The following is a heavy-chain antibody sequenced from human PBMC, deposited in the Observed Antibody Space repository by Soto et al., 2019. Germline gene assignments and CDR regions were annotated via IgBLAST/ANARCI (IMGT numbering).Heavy chain of an antibody. D-gene: IGHD6-6*01. CDR3: ARDPRQGIIHQLAECGAFDI. CDR2: ISSSSSYI. J-gene: IGHJ3*02. CDR1: GFTFSSYS. V-gene: IGHV3-21*01. Sequence: EVQLVESGGGLVKPGGSLRLSCAASGFTFSSYSMNWVRQAPGKGLEWVSSISSSSSYIYYADSVKGRFTISRDNAKNPRYLQMNSLRAEDTAVYYGARDPRQGIIHQLAECGAFDIWGHGTMVIVSS.